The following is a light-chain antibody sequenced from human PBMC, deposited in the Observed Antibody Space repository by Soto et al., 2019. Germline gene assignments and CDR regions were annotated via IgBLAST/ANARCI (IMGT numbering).Light chain of an antibody. J-gene: IGKJ1*01. V-gene: IGKV3-20*01. CDR1: QNVINY. CDR2: GAS. CDR3: QHYGSSPWT. Sequence: EIVLTQSPGTLSLSPGERATLSCRASQNVINYLAWYQQKPGQAPRLLIYGASSRATGIPDRFSGSGSGTDFTLTISRLEPEDFAVYYCQHYGSSPWTFGQGTKVEIK.